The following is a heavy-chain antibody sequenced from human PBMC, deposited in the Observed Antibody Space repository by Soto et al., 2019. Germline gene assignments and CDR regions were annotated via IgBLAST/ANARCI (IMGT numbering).Heavy chain of an antibody. V-gene: IGHV4-31*03. J-gene: IGHJ4*02. CDR3: ARDSGRIAAAGTAFDY. CDR2: SYYSGST. Sequence: QVQLQESGPGLVKPSQTLSLTCTVSGGSISSGGYYWSWIRQHPGKGLEWIGYSYYSGSTYYNPSLKSRVTISVDTSKNQFSLKLSSVTAADTAVYYCARDSGRIAAAGTAFDYWGQGTLVTVSS. D-gene: IGHD6-13*01. CDR1: GGSISSGGYY.